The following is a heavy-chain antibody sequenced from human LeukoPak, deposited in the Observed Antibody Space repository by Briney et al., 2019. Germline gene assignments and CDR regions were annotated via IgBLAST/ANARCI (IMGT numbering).Heavy chain of an antibody. D-gene: IGHD5-18*01. Sequence: SASLSLTCTVSGCSGSSDSLRWIRQPPGQGLEWIGHISYSGSTRYNPSLNSRVSIAVDPSKSQLSLKLRSVSAADTAVYYCARRTRSFSYTYGDAYYYYCLVVWGKGTTVIVS. J-gene: IGHJ6*03. CDR2: ISYSGST. CDR1: GCSGSSDS. V-gene: IGHV4-59*02. CDR3: ARRTRSFSYTYGDAYYYYCLVV.